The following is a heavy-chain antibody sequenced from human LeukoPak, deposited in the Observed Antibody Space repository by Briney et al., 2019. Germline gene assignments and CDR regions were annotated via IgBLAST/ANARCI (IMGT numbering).Heavy chain of an antibody. CDR1: GFTFTNAW. CDR3: TTEWGSGYYFDY. CDR2: IKSRSNGGTT. V-gene: IGHV3-15*01. Sequence: GGSLRLSCAASGFTFTNAWMSWVRQAPGKGLEWVGRIKSRSNGGTTDHAAPVTGRFIISGDDSKNTLYLQMNSLKTEDTGVYYCTTEWGSGYYFDYWGQGTLVTVSS. J-gene: IGHJ4*02. D-gene: IGHD3-22*01.